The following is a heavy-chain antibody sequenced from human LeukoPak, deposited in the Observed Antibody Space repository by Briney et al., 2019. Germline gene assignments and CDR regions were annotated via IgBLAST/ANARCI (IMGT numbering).Heavy chain of an antibody. CDR2: ISYDGSNK. D-gene: IGHD2-2*01. J-gene: IGHJ6*04. CDR3: ARALIVVVPAALGLDV. V-gene: IGHV3-30*03. Sequence: GGSLRLSRAASGFTFSSYGMHWVRQAPGKGLEWVAVISYDGSNKYYADSVKGRFTISRDNSKNTLYLQMNSLRAEDTAVYYCARALIVVVPAALGLDVWGKGTTVTVSS. CDR1: GFTFSSYG.